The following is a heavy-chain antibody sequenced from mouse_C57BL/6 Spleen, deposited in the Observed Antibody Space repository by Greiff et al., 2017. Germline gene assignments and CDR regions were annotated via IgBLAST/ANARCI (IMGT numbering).Heavy chain of an antibody. J-gene: IGHJ4*01. CDR3: ARGDSSGYLYAMDY. Sequence: QVHVKQSGAELVRPGASVKLSCKASGYTFTDYYINWVKQRPGQGLEWIARIYPGSGNTYYNEKFKGKATLTAEKSSSTAYMQLSSLTSEDSAVYFCARGDSSGYLYAMDYWGQGTSVTVSS. D-gene: IGHD3-2*02. CDR2: IYPGSGNT. CDR1: GYTFTDYY. V-gene: IGHV1-76*01.